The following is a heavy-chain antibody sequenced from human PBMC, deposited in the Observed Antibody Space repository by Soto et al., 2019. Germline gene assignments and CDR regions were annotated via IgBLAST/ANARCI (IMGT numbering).Heavy chain of an antibody. D-gene: IGHD6-13*01. Sequence: GESLKISCKGSGYSFTSYWIGWVRQMPGKGLEWMGIIYPGDSDTRYSPSFQGQVTISADKSISTAYLQWSSLKASDTAIYYCARSAAADGTLDSYYHGMDVWGQGTTVTVSS. CDR2: IYPGDSDT. J-gene: IGHJ6*02. V-gene: IGHV5-51*01. CDR1: GYSFTSYW. CDR3: ARSAAADGTLDSYYHGMDV.